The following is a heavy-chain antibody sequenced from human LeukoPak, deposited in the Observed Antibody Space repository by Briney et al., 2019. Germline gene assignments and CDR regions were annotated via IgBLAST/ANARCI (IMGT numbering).Heavy chain of an antibody. J-gene: IGHJ4*02. CDR2: TYYRSKWYN. D-gene: IGHD7-27*01. V-gene: IGHV6-1*01. CDR1: GDSVSSNGVV. CDR3: ARESTPPGQLGIFDF. Sequence: SQTLSLTCAISGDSVSSNGVVWNWVRQSPSRGLEWLGRTYYRSKWYNDYSSSVRSRITINPDTSKSQFSLQLNSVTPDDTAVYFCARESTPPGQLGIFDFWGQGTLVTVSS.